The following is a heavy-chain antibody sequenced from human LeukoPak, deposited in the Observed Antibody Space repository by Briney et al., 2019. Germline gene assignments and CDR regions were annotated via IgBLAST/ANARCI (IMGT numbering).Heavy chain of an antibody. Sequence: SETLSLTCTVSGGSISSYYWSWIRRPPGKGLEWIGYIYYSGSTNYNPSLKSRVTMSVDTSKNQFSLKLSSVTAADTAVYYCARVSSKYGPSSLDYWGQGTLVTVSS. D-gene: IGHD6-6*01. CDR2: IYYSGST. CDR1: GGSISSYY. V-gene: IGHV4-59*12. CDR3: ARVSSKYGPSSLDY. J-gene: IGHJ4*02.